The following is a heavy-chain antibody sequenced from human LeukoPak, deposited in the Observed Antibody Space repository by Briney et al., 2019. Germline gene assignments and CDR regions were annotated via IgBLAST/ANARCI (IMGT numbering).Heavy chain of an antibody. J-gene: IGHJ4*02. D-gene: IGHD1-14*01. CDR2: ISGSGGST. Sequence: GGSLRLSCAASGFTFSSYGMSWVRQAPGKGLEWVSAISGSGGSTYYADSVKGRFTISRDNSKNTLYLKMNSLRAEDTAVYYCWGGTYPFDYWGQGTLVTVSS. CDR1: GFTFSSYG. CDR3: WGGTYPFDY. V-gene: IGHV3-23*01.